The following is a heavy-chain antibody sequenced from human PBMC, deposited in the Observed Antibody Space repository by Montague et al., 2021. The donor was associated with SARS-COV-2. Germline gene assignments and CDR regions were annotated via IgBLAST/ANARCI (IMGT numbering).Heavy chain of an antibody. CDR3: ARANYYVMTSKAYAMDV. D-gene: IGHD3-16*01. Sequence: TLSLTCTVSGGSISSGGYYWSWVRQPPGKGLDWIGYIFYRGGTYYXPSLKSRVSMSVDTSKIQFSLNLTSVTAADTAVYYCARANYYVMTSKAYAMDVWGQETTVTVSS. CDR2: IFYRGGT. J-gene: IGHJ6*02. V-gene: IGHV4-31*03. CDR1: GGSISSGGYY.